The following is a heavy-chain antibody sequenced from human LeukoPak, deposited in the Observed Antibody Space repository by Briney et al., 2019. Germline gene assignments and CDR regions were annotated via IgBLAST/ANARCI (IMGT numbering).Heavy chain of an antibody. J-gene: IGHJ4*02. Sequence: QPGGSLRLSCAASGFTFSSYTMNWVRQAPGKGLEWVSTVSDSFNKHYSDSVKGRFTISRDNAGNSLYLQMNSLRDEDTAVYYCARDGLHTAHFDYWGQGTLVTASS. CDR2: VSDSFNK. CDR1: GFTFSSYT. CDR3: ARDGLHTAHFDY. V-gene: IGHV3-48*02. D-gene: IGHD5-18*01.